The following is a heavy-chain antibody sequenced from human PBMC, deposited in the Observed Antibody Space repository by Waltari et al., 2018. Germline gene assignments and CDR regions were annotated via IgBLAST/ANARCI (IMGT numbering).Heavy chain of an antibody. Sequence: QVQLVQSGAEVKKPGSSVKVSCKASGGTFSSYVISWVRQAPGQGLEWMGRIVPILGIANYAQKFQGRVTITADKSTSTAYMELSSLGSEDTAVYYCASGGAIDAFDIWGQGTMVTVSS. CDR1: GGTFSSYV. CDR2: IVPILGIA. CDR3: ASGGAIDAFDI. V-gene: IGHV1-69*04. J-gene: IGHJ3*02.